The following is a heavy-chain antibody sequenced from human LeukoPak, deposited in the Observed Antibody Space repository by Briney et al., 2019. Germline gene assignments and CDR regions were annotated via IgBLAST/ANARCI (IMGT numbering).Heavy chain of an antibody. CDR3: AKDPIHDSSGYYYFGY. J-gene: IGHJ4*02. CDR2: ISISISYI. Sequence: GRSLRLSCAASGFTFSSYSMNWVRQAPGKGLWWVSSISISISYIYYAASVKGRFTISRDNAKNSLYLQMNSLRAEDTAVYYCAKDPIHDSSGYYYFGYWGQGTLVTVSS. D-gene: IGHD3-22*01. V-gene: IGHV3-21*04. CDR1: GFTFSSYS.